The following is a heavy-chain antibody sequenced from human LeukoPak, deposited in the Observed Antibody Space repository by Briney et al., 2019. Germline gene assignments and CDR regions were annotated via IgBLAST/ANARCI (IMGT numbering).Heavy chain of an antibody. Sequence: SETLSLTCTVSGGSISSSSYYWGWIRQPPGKGLEWIGSIYYSGKTYHNPSLKSRVTISVDTSKNQFSLKLTSVTAADTAVYYCAKSVEANPYSFDYWGQGTLVTVSS. CDR1: GGSISSSSYY. D-gene: IGHD2-21*01. CDR2: IYYSGKT. V-gene: IGHV4-39*01. CDR3: AKSVEANPYSFDY. J-gene: IGHJ4*02.